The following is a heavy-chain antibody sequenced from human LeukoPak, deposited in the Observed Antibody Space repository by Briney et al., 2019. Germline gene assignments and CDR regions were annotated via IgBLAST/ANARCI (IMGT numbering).Heavy chain of an antibody. CDR1: GFTFGSYG. D-gene: IGHD3-16*01. Sequence: GSLRLSCAASGFTFGSYGMHWVRQAPGKGLEWVAVISYDGSNKYYADSVKGRFTISRDNSKNTLYLQMNSLRAEDTAVYYCAKTSSRLRSAYFDYWGQGTLVTVSS. CDR3: AKTSSRLRSAYFDY. V-gene: IGHV3-30*18. J-gene: IGHJ4*02. CDR2: ISYDGSNK.